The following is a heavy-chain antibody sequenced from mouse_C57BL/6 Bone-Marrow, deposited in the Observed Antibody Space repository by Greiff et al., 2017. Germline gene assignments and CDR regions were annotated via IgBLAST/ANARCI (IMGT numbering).Heavy chain of an antibody. J-gene: IGHJ4*01. Sequence: EVQLVESGGGLVKPGGSLKHSCAASGFTFSDYGMHWVRQAPEKGLEWVAYISSGSSTIYYEDTVKGRFTISRDNAKNTLFLQMTSLRSEDTAMYYCARPPVYPYAIDYWGQGTSVSVSS. CDR2: ISSGSSTI. CDR3: ARPPVYPYAIDY. CDR1: GFTFSDYG. D-gene: IGHD2-1*01. V-gene: IGHV5-17*01.